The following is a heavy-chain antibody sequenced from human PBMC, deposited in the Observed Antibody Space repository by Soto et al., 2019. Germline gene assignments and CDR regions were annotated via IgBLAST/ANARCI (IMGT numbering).Heavy chain of an antibody. Sequence: QVQLVQSGAEVKKPGASVKVSCKASGYTFTSYGISWVRQAPGQGLEWMGWISAYNGNTNHAQKVQGRVTMTTDTSTRTAYMELRRLRSDDTAVYYCAREFEGYCSGGSCYEQGYGMDVWGQGTTVTVSS. CDR1: GYTFTSYG. V-gene: IGHV1-18*04. CDR3: AREFEGYCSGGSCYEQGYGMDV. D-gene: IGHD2-15*01. J-gene: IGHJ6*02. CDR2: ISAYNGNT.